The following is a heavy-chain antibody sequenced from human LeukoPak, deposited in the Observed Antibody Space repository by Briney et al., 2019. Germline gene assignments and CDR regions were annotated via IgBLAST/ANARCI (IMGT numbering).Heavy chain of an antibody. J-gene: IGHJ4*02. CDR2: IYSSGTT. V-gene: IGHV4-59*01. D-gene: IGHD3/OR15-3a*01. CDR3: GRRPAVDGPIDN. Sequence: SETLSLTCVVSGGSLHRSFWTWVRQPPGKGLEMIGRIYSSGTTDYSPSLKSRLTISIDTSKNQFSLRLASVTAADTAVYYCGRRPAVDGPIDNWGQGILVAVSS. CDR1: GGSLHRSF.